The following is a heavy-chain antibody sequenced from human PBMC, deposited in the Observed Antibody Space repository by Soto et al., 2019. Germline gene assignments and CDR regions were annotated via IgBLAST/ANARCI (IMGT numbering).Heavy chain of an antibody. D-gene: IGHD3-3*01. CDR3: ARPDQPEYYDFWSGYYQNYYYYYMDV. V-gene: IGHV3-21*01. J-gene: IGHJ6*03. CDR2: ISSSSSYI. CDR1: GFTFSSYS. Sequence: EVQLVESGGGLVKPGGSLRLSCAASGFTFSSYSMNWVRQAPGKGLEWVSSISSSSSYIYYADSVKGRFTISRDNAKNSLYLQMNSLRAEDTAVYYCARPDQPEYYDFWSGYYQNYYYYYMDVWGKGTTVTVSS.